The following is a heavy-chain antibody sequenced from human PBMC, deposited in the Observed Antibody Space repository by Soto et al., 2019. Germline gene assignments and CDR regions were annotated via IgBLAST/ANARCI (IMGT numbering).Heavy chain of an antibody. Sequence: GSLRLSCAASGFTFSSYAMSWVRQAPGKGLEWVSAISGSGGSTYYADSVKGRFTISRDNSKNTLYLQMNSLRAEDTAVYYCAKDSQLELRWSVGPGNYYYYMDVWGKGTTVTVSS. J-gene: IGHJ6*03. CDR3: AKDSQLELRWSVGPGNYYYYMDV. CDR2: ISGSGGST. V-gene: IGHV3-23*01. CDR1: GFTFSSYA. D-gene: IGHD1-7*01.